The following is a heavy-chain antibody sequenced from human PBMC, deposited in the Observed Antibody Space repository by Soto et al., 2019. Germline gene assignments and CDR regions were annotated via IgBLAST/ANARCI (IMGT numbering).Heavy chain of an antibody. V-gene: IGHV4-34*01. CDR3: ARGRDEYKLGNV. CDR2: IHPSGST. CDR1: GGSLSDYY. Sequence: QVQLQQWGAGLLKPSETLSLTCAVSGGSLSDYYWPWIRQSPGKGLEWIGEIHPSGSTYYNPSHRSRVTISVDTSKNQFSLKLTSLTAADTAIYYCARGRDEYKLGNVWGHGTKVPVSS. D-gene: IGHD1-1*01. J-gene: IGHJ6*02.